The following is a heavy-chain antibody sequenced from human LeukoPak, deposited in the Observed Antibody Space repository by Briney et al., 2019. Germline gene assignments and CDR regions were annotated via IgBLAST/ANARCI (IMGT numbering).Heavy chain of an antibody. CDR1: GLTFSSYG. J-gene: IGHJ4*02. Sequence: GGSLRLSCAASGLTFSSYGMHWVRQAPGKGLEWVAVISYDGSNKYYADSVKGRFTISRDNSKNTLYLQMNSLRAEDTAVYYCAKEYRYYYDSSGYYPVFDYWGQGTLVAVSS. V-gene: IGHV3-30*18. CDR3: AKEYRYYYDSSGYYPVFDY. D-gene: IGHD3-22*01. CDR2: ISYDGSNK.